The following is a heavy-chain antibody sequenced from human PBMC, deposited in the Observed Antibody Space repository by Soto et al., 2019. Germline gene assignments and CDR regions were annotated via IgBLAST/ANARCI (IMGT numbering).Heavy chain of an antibody. Sequence: PGGSLRLSCAASGFTFSIYGMSWVRQAPGKGLERVSAISGSGGSTYYADSVKGRFTISRDNSKNTLYLQMNSLRAEDTAVYYCAKDWYSGNYLVNYGMDVWGQGTTVTVSS. CDR1: GFTFSIYG. D-gene: IGHD1-26*01. CDR2: ISGSGGST. V-gene: IGHV3-23*01. CDR3: AKDWYSGNYLVNYGMDV. J-gene: IGHJ6*02.